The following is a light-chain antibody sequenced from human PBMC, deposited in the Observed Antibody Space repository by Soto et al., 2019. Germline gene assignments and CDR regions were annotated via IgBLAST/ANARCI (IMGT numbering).Light chain of an antibody. CDR2: DAS. CDR1: QTISTY. J-gene: IGKJ1*01. Sequence: IEVTQSPSSLAASVGDRVTITCRASQTISTYVNWYRQKSGAAPELLIYDASTLQSGVPSRFRGGGSGTDFTLTISSLQLDDFATYYCQQSYNTPLTFGQWTKVEIK. V-gene: IGKV1-39*01. CDR3: QQSYNTPLT.